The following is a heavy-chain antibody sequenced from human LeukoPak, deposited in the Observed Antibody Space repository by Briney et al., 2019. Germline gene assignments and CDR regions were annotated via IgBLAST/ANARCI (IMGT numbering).Heavy chain of an antibody. Sequence: SQTLSLTCAVSGDSVSSSSAVWNWTRQSPSRGLEWLGRTYYRSKWHNEYAESVKSRISITSDTSKNQFSLQLNSVTPEDTAEYFCAGTTDYSSFLAFWGQGTLVTVSS. CDR1: GDSVSSSSAV. J-gene: IGHJ4*02. D-gene: IGHD4-11*01. CDR3: AGTTDYSSFLAF. CDR2: TYYRSKWHN. V-gene: IGHV6-1*01.